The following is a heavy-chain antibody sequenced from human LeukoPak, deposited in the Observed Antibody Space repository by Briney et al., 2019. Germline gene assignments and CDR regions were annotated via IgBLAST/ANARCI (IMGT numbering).Heavy chain of an antibody. CDR3: AKRVIYCSSTSCYSYFDY. Sequence: GGSLRLSCAASGFTFSSYAMSWVRQAPGKGLEWVSAISGSGGSTYYADSVKGRFTISRDNSKNTLYLQMNSLRAKDTAVYYCAKRVIYCSSTSCYSYFDYWGQGTLVTVSS. CDR1: GFTFSSYA. V-gene: IGHV3-23*01. D-gene: IGHD2-2*01. J-gene: IGHJ4*02. CDR2: ISGSGGST.